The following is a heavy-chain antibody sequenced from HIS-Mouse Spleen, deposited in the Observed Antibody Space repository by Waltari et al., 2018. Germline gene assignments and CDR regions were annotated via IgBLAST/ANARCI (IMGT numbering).Heavy chain of an antibody. D-gene: IGHD3-3*01. CDR3: ARGGIFGVVEYFQH. CDR2: IYYSGST. J-gene: IGHJ1*01. Sequence: QLQLQESGPGLVKPSATLSLTCTVSGGSISSSSYSCVLFSQPPGKGLEWIGSIYYSGSTYYNPSLKSRVTISVDTSKNQFSLKLSSVTAADTAVYYCARGGIFGVVEYFQHWGQGTLVTVSS. V-gene: IGHV4-39*07. CDR1: GGSISSSSYS.